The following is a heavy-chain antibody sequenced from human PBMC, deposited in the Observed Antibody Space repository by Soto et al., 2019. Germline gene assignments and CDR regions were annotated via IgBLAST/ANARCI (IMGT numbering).Heavy chain of an antibody. D-gene: IGHD6-19*01. CDR1: GFTFSDYY. Sequence: QVQLVESGGGLVKPGGSLRLSCAVSGFTFSDYYMTWIRQAPGKGLEWVSYISSSTSHTNYADSVKGRFTISRDNAKNSLFLQMNSLRAEDTAVYYCARGRGAVADYFDFWGLGTLVTVSS. CDR2: ISSSTSHT. CDR3: ARGRGAVADYFDF. V-gene: IGHV3-11*05. J-gene: IGHJ4*02.